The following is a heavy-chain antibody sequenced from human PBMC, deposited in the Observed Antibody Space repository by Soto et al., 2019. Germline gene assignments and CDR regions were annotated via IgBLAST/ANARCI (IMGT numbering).Heavy chain of an antibody. CDR3: ARQPF. Sequence: EVQLVESGGGLVQPGGSLRLSCAASGFAIRSNWMSWVRQAPGKGLEWVANIKQDGSDAYYVDSVKGRFTISRDNAKNSLYLQMGSLRAEDTAVYYCARQPFWGQGTLVTVSS. J-gene: IGHJ4*02. CDR1: GFAIRSNW. CDR2: IKQDGSDA. V-gene: IGHV3-7*01.